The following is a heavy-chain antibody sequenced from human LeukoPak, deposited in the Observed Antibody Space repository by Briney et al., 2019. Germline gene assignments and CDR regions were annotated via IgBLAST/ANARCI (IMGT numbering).Heavy chain of an antibody. CDR1: GFTFSSYA. CDR3: ARIGEMATITRAAFDI. J-gene: IGHJ3*02. D-gene: IGHD5-24*01. CDR2: ISYDGSNK. Sequence: PGGSLGLSCAASGFTFSSYAMHWVRQAPGKGLEWVAVISYDGSNKYYADSVKGRFTISRDNSKNMLYLQMNSLRAEDTAVYYCARIGEMATITRAAFDIWGQGTMVTVSS. V-gene: IGHV3-30*04.